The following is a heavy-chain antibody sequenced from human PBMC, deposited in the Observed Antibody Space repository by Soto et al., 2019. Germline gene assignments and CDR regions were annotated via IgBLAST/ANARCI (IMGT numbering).Heavy chain of an antibody. D-gene: IGHD2-15*01. CDR1: GYSFTSYW. Sequence: PGESLKISCKGSGYSFTSYWIGWVRQMPGKGLEWMGIIYPGDSDTRYSPSFQGQVTISADKSISTAYLQWSSLKASDTAMYYCARPGVVVVAATTYYFDYWGQGTLVTVSS. CDR2: IYPGDSDT. J-gene: IGHJ4*02. V-gene: IGHV5-51*01. CDR3: ARPGVVVVAATTYYFDY.